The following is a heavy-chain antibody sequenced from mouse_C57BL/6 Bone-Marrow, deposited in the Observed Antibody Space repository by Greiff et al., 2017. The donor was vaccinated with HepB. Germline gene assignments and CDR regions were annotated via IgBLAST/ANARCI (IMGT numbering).Heavy chain of an antibody. V-gene: IGHV5-6*01. J-gene: IGHJ2*01. D-gene: IGHD1-1*01. CDR3: ARRGTTVGYFDY. Sequence: EVQLVESGGDLVKPGGSLKLSCAASGFTFSSYGMSWVRQTPDKRLEWVATISSGGSYTYYPDSVKGRFTISRDNAKNTLYLQMSSLKSEDTAMYYCARRGTTVGYFDYWGQGTTLTVSS. CDR1: GFTFSSYG. CDR2: ISSGGSYT.